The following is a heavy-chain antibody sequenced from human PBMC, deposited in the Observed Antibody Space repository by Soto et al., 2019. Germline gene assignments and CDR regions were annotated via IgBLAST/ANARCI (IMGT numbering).Heavy chain of an antibody. V-gene: IGHV4-31*11. CDR3: ARAGQQLVDEPNYYCDY. Sequence: PSDAVSVTCAVSRDSFSSGVYYWSSIRQHPGKGLEWIGYIYYSGSTYYNPTLKSRITISVDTSKNQFSLKLSSVTAADTAVYYCARAGQQLVDEPNYYCDYWHQRT. CDR2: IYYSGST. CDR1: RDSFSSGVYY. D-gene: IGHD6-13*01. J-gene: IGHJ4*02.